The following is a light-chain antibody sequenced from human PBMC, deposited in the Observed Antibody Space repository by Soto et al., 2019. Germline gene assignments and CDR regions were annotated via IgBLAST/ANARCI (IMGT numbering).Light chain of an antibody. V-gene: IGKV3-20*01. CDR1: QSVTNSF. CDR2: GAS. Sequence: EIVLTQSPGTLSLSPGERATLPCRASQSVTNSFLAWYQQKPGQAPRLLIYGASRRATGIPDRFTGSGSGTDFTLTISRLEPEDFAVYYCQQYVSSPWAFGQGTKVDNK. J-gene: IGKJ1*01. CDR3: QQYVSSPWA.